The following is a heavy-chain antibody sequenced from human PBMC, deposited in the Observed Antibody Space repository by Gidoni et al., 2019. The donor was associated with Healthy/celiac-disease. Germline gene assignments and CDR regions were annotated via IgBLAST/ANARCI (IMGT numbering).Heavy chain of an antibody. V-gene: IGHV3-30*01. CDR3: ARGGPTGFDY. Sequence: QLQLVESGGGVVQPGRSLRLSCAASGFTSSSYAMHWVRQAPGKGLEWVAVRSYDGSNKYYADSVKGRFTISRDNSKNTLYLQMNSRRAEDTAVYYCARGGPTGFDYWGQGTLVTVSS. CDR2: RSYDGSNK. J-gene: IGHJ4*02. CDR1: GFTSSSYA.